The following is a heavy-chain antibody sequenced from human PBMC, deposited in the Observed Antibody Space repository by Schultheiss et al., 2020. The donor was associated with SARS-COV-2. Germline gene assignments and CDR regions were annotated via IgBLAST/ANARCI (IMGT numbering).Heavy chain of an antibody. CDR1: GFTFRNFW. CDR3: ARGWTWDRRRIAAAGTPYYFDY. V-gene: IGHV3-7*01. J-gene: IGHJ4*02. Sequence: GGSLILSCAASGFTFRNFWMTWVRQAPGKGLEWVASIKQDGSGQYYVDSVRGRFTISRDNAKNSLYLQMNSLRAEDTAVYYCARGWTWDRRRIAAAGTPYYFDYWGQGTLVTVSS. D-gene: IGHD6-13*01. CDR2: IKQDGSGQ.